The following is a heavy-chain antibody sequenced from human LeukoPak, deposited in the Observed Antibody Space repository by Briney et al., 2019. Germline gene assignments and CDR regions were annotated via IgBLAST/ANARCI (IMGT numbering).Heavy chain of an antibody. CDR1: GYTLTSYY. Sequence: ASVKVSCKASGYTLTSYYMHWVRQAPGQGLVWMGIINPTVGDTIYAQKFQGRVTMTRDMSTSTVYMELSSLRSDDTAVYYCARYGFSSSWQGGWHAFDIWGQGTMVTVSS. CDR2: INPTVGDT. J-gene: IGHJ3*02. CDR3: ARYGFSSSWQGGWHAFDI. V-gene: IGHV1-46*01. D-gene: IGHD6-13*01.